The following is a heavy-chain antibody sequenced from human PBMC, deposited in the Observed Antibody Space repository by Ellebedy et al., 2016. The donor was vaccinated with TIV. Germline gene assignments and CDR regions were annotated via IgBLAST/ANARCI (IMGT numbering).Heavy chain of an antibody. CDR3: AKVAGGAGAPLDY. CDR2: VHYSGRT. D-gene: IGHD3-10*01. V-gene: IGHV4-59*01. J-gene: IGHJ4*02. Sequence: SETLSLTXTVPGGSISSYYWSWIRLPPGKGLEWIGYVHYSGRTNYNPSLRGRVIISVDTSRNQLSLKVNTVTAADTAVYYCAKVAGGAGAPLDYWGLGALVKVSS. CDR1: GGSISSYY.